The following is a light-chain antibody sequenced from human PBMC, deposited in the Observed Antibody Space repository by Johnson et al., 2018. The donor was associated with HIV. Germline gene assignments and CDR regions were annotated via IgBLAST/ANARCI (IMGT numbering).Light chain of an antibody. J-gene: IGLJ1*01. CDR3: GTWDSSLRVGF. CDR1: TSKIGNNY. V-gene: IGLV1-51*01. CDR2: DSN. Sequence: QSVLTQPPSVSAAPGQKVTISCSGSTSKIGNNYVSWYQHLPGAAPKLLIYDSNKRPSGIPDRFSGSKSGTSATLGITGLQTGDEADYYCGTWDSSLRVGFFETGGKVTVL.